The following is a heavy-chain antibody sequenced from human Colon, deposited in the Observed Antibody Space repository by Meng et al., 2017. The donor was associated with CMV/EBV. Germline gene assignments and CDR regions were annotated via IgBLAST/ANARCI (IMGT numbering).Heavy chain of an antibody. CDR2: VYYTGST. D-gene: IGHD1-26*01. J-gene: IGHJ5*02. CDR1: GGSISIYY. V-gene: IGHV4-59*08. CDR3: ARHMSEPESDPFDP. Sequence: GSLRLSCTVSGGSISIYYWSWIRQFPGKGLEWIGSVYYTGSTNFNPSLKSRLTMSVDTSSNQFSLKLSSVTAADTAVYYCARHMSEPESDPFDPWGQGILVTVSS.